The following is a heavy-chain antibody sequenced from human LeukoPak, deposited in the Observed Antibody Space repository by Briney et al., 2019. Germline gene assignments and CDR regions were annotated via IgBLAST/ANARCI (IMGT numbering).Heavy chain of an antibody. Sequence: GGSLRVSCADPGVTLCIYSVNWVRQAPGKGLEWVSSISSSSSYIYYADSVKGRFTISRDNAKNSLYLQMNSLRAEDTAVYYCARGFPKLRFLDMDVWGKGTTVTVSS. CDR1: GVTLCIYS. CDR2: ISSSSSYI. J-gene: IGHJ6*04. D-gene: IGHD3-3*01. CDR3: ARGFPKLRFLDMDV. V-gene: IGHV3-21*01.